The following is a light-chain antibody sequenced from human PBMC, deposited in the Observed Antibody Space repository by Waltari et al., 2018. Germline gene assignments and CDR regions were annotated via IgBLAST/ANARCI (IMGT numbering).Light chain of an antibody. Sequence: QSVLTQPPSVSAAPGEKVTISCSGSSSNIGNNYVSWYQQVPGTAPELLFYDNDKRTSGIPCRFSGSKLGTSATLDITGLQTGDEADYYCGSWDSGLTVVLFGGGTKLTVL. V-gene: IGLV1-51*01. J-gene: IGLJ2*01. CDR1: SSNIGNNY. CDR3: GSWDSGLTVVL. CDR2: DND.